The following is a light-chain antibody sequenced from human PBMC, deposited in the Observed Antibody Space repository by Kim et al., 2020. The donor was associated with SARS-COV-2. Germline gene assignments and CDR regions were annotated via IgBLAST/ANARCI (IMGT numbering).Light chain of an antibody. J-gene: IGLJ2*01. CDR3: SSYAGSNNLV. V-gene: IGLV2-8*01. CDR2: EVS. CDR1: SSDVGGYNY. Sequence: QSALTQPPSASGSPGQSVTISCTGTSSDVGGYNYVSWYQQHPGKAPKLMIYEVSKRPSGVPDRFPGSKSGNTASLTVSGLQAEDEADYYCSSYAGSNNLVFGRGTQLTVL.